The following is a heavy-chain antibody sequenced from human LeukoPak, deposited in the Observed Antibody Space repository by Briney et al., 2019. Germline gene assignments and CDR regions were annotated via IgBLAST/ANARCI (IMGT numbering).Heavy chain of an antibody. V-gene: IGHV3-23*01. CDR1: GFTFSSSG. J-gene: IGHJ4*02. Sequence: GGTLRLSCAATGFTFSSSGMSWVRQAPGKGLEWVSAISGSGGSTYYADSVKGRFTISRDNSKNTLYLQMNSLRAEDTAVYYCAKDDRIQTRRYSYNYWGQGTLVTVSS. D-gene: IGHD5-18*01. CDR3: AKDDRIQTRRYSYNY. CDR2: ISGSGGST.